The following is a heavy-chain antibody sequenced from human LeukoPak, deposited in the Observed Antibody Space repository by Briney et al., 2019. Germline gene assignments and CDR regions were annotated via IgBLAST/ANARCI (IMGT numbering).Heavy chain of an antibody. CDR2: INPNSGGT. J-gene: IGHJ4*02. V-gene: IGHV1-2*02. D-gene: IGHD6-6*01. CDR3: ARDADEYISSSLDY. CDR1: GYTFTGYY. Sequence: ASVTVSCKASGYTFTGYYMHWGRQAPGPGLGWMGVINPNSGGTSYDQAFQGRGTMTRDTSISTDNMELSRQRPDATAVYCCARDADEYISSSLDYWGQGTLVTVSS.